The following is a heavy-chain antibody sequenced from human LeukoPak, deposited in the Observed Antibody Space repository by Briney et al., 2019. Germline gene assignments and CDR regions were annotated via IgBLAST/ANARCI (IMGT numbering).Heavy chain of an antibody. V-gene: IGHV3-30*02. CDR3: AKDLSTRGWYTEHALDI. Sequence: QAGGSLRLSCAASGFAFLNYGMHWVRQAPGKGLEWVAFIRYDGTNQYYADSVKDRFSVSRDNSEKTVSLQMNSLRPEDTAVYYCAKDLSTRGWYTEHALDIWGQGKMVTVSS. J-gene: IGHJ3*02. D-gene: IGHD6-19*01. CDR2: IRYDGTNQ. CDR1: GFAFLNYG.